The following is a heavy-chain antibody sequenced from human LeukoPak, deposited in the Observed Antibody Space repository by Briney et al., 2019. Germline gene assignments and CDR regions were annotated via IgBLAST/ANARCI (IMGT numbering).Heavy chain of an antibody. CDR3: ARGGPTTVAGTDWSDY. J-gene: IGHJ4*02. V-gene: IGHV1-69*13. CDR2: IIPIFGTA. CDR1: GCTFISYA. Sequence: SVKVSCKASGCTFISYAISWVRQAPGQGLEWMGGIIPIFGTANYAQKFQGRVTITADESTSTAYMELSSLRSEDTAVYYCARGGPTTVAGTDWSDYWGQGTLVTVSS. D-gene: IGHD6-19*01.